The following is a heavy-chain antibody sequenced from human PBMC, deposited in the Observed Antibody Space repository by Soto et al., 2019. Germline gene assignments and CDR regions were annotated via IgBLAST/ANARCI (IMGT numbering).Heavy chain of an antibody. CDR3: ARDGVGATTFFGFLDY. CDR1: ASIFKGHG. CDR2: IRYEGSDE. V-gene: IGHV3-33*08. D-gene: IGHD1-26*01. J-gene: IGHJ4*02. Sequence: QVQLVESGGGVVQPGGSLRLSCAASASIFKGHGMHWVRQAPGKGLEWVAIIRYEGSDEHYGDSVEGRFTISRDNSKNMLYLQMNSLRAEDTAVYYCARDGVGATTFFGFLDYWGQGTLVTVSS.